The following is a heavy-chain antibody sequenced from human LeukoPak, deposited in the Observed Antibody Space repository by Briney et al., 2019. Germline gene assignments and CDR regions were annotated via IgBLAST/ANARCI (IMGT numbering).Heavy chain of an antibody. CDR3: ARAGYYFDY. D-gene: IGHD3-10*01. Sequence: PRGSLTPSCAAYAFTFGSYAMNWDRQAPGEGMGWVSYISSSGRTIYYADSVKGPFTISRDNAKNSLYLQMNSLRAEDTAVYDCARAGYYFDYWGQGTLVTVSS. CDR1: AFTFGSYA. CDR2: ISSSGRTI. V-gene: IGHV3-48*03. J-gene: IGHJ4*02.